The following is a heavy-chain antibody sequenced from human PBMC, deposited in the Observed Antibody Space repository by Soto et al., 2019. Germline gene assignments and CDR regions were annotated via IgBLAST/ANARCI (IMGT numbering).Heavy chain of an antibody. CDR1: HGSITSGDYF. D-gene: IGHD2-15*01. J-gene: IGHJ4*02. V-gene: IGHV4-39*01. CDR3: ASVVVGATRQTGSDH. Sequence: SETLSLTCAVSHGSITSGDYFWAWIRQPPGKGLEFIGSAHSSGGTYYSPSLKSRASISIDKSRNQFSLKLTSVNAGDTAVYFCASVVVGATRQTGSDHWGQGTLVTVSS. CDR2: AHSSGGT.